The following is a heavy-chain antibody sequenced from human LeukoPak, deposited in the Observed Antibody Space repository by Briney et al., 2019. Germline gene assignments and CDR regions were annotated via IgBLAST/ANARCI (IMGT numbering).Heavy chain of an antibody. D-gene: IGHD2-8*01. J-gene: IGHJ6*03. CDR1: GYTFTGYY. CDR2: INPNSGGT. CDR3: ARGASYCTNGVCYKNYYYMDV. Sequence: GASVKVSCKXSGYTFTGYYMHWVRQAPGQGLEWMGRINPNSGGTNYAQKFQGRVTMTRDTSISTAYMELSRLRSDDTAVYYCARGASYCTNGVCYKNYYYMDVWGKGTTVTVSS. V-gene: IGHV1-2*06.